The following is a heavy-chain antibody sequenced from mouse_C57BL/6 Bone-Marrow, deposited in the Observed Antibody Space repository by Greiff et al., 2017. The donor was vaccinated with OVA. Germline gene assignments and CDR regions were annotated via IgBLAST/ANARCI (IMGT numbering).Heavy chain of an antibody. D-gene: IGHD1-3*01. V-gene: IGHV1-15*01. CDR3: TRGINFSWFAY. CDR1: GYTFTDYE. Sequence: VQLQESGAELVRPGASVTLSCKASGYTFTDYEMHWVKQTPVHGLEWIGAIDPETGGTAYNQKFKGKAILTADKSSSTAYMELRSLTSEDSAVYYCTRGINFSWFAYWGQGTLVTVSA. J-gene: IGHJ3*01. CDR2: IDPETGGT.